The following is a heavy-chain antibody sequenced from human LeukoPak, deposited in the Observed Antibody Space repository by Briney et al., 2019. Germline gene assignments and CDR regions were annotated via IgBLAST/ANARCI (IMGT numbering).Heavy chain of an antibody. CDR1: GFAFDNYA. CDR2: DGGLK. Sequence: GGSLRLSCAASGFAFDNYALSWVRQGPGKGLEWVSTDGGLKWYADSVKGRFTISRDNSKNTLYLQMNSLRAEDTAVYYCAKDPHPHAYSSSLNWFDPWGQGTLVTVSS. CDR3: AKDPHPHAYSSSLNWFDP. J-gene: IGHJ5*02. V-gene: IGHV3-23*01. D-gene: IGHD6-13*01.